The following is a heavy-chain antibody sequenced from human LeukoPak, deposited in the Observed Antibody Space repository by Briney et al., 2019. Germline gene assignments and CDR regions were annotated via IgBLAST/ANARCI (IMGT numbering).Heavy chain of an antibody. CDR1: GYSFTSYW. CDR2: IYPGDSET. D-gene: IGHD1-26*01. V-gene: IGHV5-51*01. CDR3: ARNLSPYSGTYWVVDAFDI. J-gene: IGHJ3*02. Sequence: GESLKISCKGSGYSFTSYWIGWVRQMPGKGLEWIGIIYPGDSETKYSPSFQGQVTISADKSISTAYLQWSSLKASDTAMYYCARNLSPYSGTYWVVDAFDIWGQGTMVTVSS.